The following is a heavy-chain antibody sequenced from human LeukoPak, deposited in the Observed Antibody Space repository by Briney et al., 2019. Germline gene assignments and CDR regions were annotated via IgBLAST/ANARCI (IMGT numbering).Heavy chain of an antibody. CDR2: ISGSGGST. CDR1: GFTFSSYG. CDR3: AKDGGELLQTGYNWFDP. D-gene: IGHD1-26*01. Sequence: GGSLRLSCAASGFTFSSYGMSWVRQAPGKGLEWVSAISGSGGSTYYADSVKGRFTISRDNSKNTLYLQMNSLRAEDTVVYYCAKDGGELLQTGYNWFDPWGQGTLVTVSS. J-gene: IGHJ5*02. V-gene: IGHV3-23*01.